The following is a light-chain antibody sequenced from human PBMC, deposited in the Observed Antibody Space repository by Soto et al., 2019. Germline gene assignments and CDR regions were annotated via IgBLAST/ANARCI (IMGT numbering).Light chain of an antibody. J-gene: IGKJ4*01. Sequence: DIHMTQSPSSLYASIGDRVTFTCRASQIIDSYLNWYQQKGGKAPKLLIYGVSKLQSGVPPRFSGSGSGTEFTLTITGLQPEDFATYYCQQSYSSPLLAFGGGTKVEIK. V-gene: IGKV1-39*01. CDR1: QIIDSY. CDR2: GVS. CDR3: QQSYSSPLLA.